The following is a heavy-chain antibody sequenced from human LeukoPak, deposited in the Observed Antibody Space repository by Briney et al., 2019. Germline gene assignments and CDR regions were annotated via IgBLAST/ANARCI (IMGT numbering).Heavy chain of an antibody. CDR3: ARDRAPIEMAMYFDY. CDR2: IFPSSVEI. J-gene: IGHJ4*02. CDR1: GFTFSDFP. V-gene: IGHV3-23*01. D-gene: IGHD5-24*01. Sequence: GGSLRLSCAASGFTFSDFPMIWVRQAPGKGLEWVSTIFPSSVEIHYADSVKGRFTISRDNSKNTLYLQMNSLRAEDTAVYYCARDRAPIEMAMYFDYWGQGTLVTVSS.